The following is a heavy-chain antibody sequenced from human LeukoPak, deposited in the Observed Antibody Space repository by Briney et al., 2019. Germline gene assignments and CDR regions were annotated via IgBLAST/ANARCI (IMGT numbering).Heavy chain of an antibody. D-gene: IGHD2-2*01. V-gene: IGHV1-8*02. CDR3: ARMDYSSSRPEINWFDP. CDR2: MNSNSGKT. J-gene: IGHJ5*02. Sequence: GASVKVSCKASGYTFTSYGISWVRQATGEGLEWMGWMNSNSGKTGYAQKFQGRVTMTRNTSISTAYMELSSLRSEDTAVYYCARMDYSSSRPEINWFDPWGQGTLVTVSS. CDR1: GYTFTSYG.